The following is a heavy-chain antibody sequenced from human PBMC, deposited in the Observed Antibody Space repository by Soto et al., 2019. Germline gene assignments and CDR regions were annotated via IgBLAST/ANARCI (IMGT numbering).Heavy chain of an antibody. J-gene: IGHJ6*03. V-gene: IGHV3-20*01. Sequence: GGSLRLSCAASGFTFDDYGMSWVRQAPGKGLEWVSGINWNGGSTGYADSVKGRFTISRDNAKNSLYLQMNSLRAEDTALYHCARVLPSHAANYYWFYIDVWSKGTTVTV. CDR2: INWNGGST. CDR1: GFTFDDYG. CDR3: ARVLPSHAANYYWFYIDV. D-gene: IGHD2-15*01.